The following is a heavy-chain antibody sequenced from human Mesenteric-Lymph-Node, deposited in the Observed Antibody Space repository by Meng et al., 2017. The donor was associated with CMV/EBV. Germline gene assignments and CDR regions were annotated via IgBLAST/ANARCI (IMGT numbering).Heavy chain of an antibody. V-gene: IGHV4-39*07. CDR2: IFYSGST. Sequence: SGVSISSSSYYWGWVRQPPGKGLEWVGSIFYSGSTYYNPSLKSRVTISVDTSKNQFSLRLSSVTAADTAVYYCARVGWSGYYYGWFDPWGQGILVTVSS. J-gene: IGHJ5*02. CDR1: GVSISSSSYY. CDR3: ARVGWSGYYYGWFDP. D-gene: IGHD3-3*01.